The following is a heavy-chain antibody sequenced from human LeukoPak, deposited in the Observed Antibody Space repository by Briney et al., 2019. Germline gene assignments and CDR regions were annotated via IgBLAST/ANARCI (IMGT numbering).Heavy chain of an antibody. V-gene: IGHV4-61*02. Sequence: SETLSLTCTVSGGSISSSSYYWGWIRQPPGRGLEWIGRIYTSGSTNYNPSLKSRVTISVDTSKNQFSLKLSSMTAADTAVYYCARDAAIRSYYYYMVVWGKGTTVTVSS. CDR2: IYTSGST. CDR3: ARDAAIRSYYYYMVV. J-gene: IGHJ6*03. CDR1: GGSISSSSYY. D-gene: IGHD2-2*01.